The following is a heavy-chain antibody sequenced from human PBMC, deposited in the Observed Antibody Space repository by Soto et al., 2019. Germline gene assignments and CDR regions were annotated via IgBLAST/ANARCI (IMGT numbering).Heavy chain of an antibody. CDR1: GFSFSSSA. CDR2: LSGGGRNT. Sequence: SGGSLRLSCAASGFSFSSSAMGWVRQAPGKGLEWVSSLSGGGRNTYYADSVKGRFTVSRDNSKNTLFLQMNSLRPEDTAIYYCVKASGYCSADNCFSSLFDFWGPGTLVTVSS. D-gene: IGHD2-15*01. V-gene: IGHV3-23*01. CDR3: VKASGYCSADNCFSSLFDF. J-gene: IGHJ4*02.